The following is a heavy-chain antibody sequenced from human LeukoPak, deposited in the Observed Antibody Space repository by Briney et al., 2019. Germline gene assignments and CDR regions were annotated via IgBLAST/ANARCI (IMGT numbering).Heavy chain of an antibody. J-gene: IGHJ5*02. Sequence: GASVKVSCKASGYTFTSYDINWVRQATGQGLEWMGWMNPNSGNTGYAQKFQGRDTMTRNTSISTAYMELSSLRSEDTAVYYCARSGYCSGGSCVDPWGQGTLVTVSS. V-gene: IGHV1-8*01. CDR1: GYTFTSYD. D-gene: IGHD2-15*01. CDR2: MNPNSGNT. CDR3: ARSGYCSGGSCVDP.